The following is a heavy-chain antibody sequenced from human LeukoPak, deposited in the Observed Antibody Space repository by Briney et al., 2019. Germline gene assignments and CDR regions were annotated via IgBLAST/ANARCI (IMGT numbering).Heavy chain of an antibody. CDR2: ISWNSGSI. CDR3: AKDLYSGSYYYYGMDV. J-gene: IGHJ6*02. V-gene: IGHV3-9*01. Sequence: PGRSLRLSCAASGFTFDDYAMHWVRQAPGKGLEWVSGISWNSGSIGYADSVKGRFTIFRDNAKNSLYLQMNSLRAEDTALYYCAKDLYSGSYYYYGMDVWGQGTTVTVSS. D-gene: IGHD5-12*01. CDR1: GFTFDDYA.